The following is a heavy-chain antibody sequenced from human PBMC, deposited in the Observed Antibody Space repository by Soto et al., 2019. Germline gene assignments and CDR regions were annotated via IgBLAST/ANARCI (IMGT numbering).Heavy chain of an antibody. CDR3: ASPRDPGRGTNGGGEHGMDV. Sequence: ASVKVSCQASGYTFTGYYMHWVRQAPGQGLEWMGWINPNSGGTNYAQKVHGRVTMTRDTSISTAYMVLSRLRSDDTAVYYWASPRDPGRGTNGGGEHGMDVWGQGTTVTVSS. D-gene: IGHD2-8*01. V-gene: IGHV1-2*02. CDR1: GYTFTGYY. CDR2: INPNSGGT. J-gene: IGHJ6*02.